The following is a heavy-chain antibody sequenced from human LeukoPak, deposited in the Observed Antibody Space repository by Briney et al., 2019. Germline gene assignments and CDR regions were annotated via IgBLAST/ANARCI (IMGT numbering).Heavy chain of an antibody. CDR1: GFTVSSNY. Sequence: GGSLRLSCAVSGFTVSSNYMSWVRQAPGKGLEWVSVIYGGGNTYYADSVKGRLTISRDNSKNTLYLQMNSLRAEDTAVYYCAGGSGSGGYYRNPIDYWGQGTLVTVSS. V-gene: IGHV3-53*01. CDR2: IYGGGNT. CDR3: AGGSGSGGYYRNPIDY. J-gene: IGHJ4*02. D-gene: IGHD3-10*01.